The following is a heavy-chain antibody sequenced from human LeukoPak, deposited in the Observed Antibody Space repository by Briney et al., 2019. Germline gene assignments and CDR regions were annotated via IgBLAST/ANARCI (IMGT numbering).Heavy chain of an antibody. J-gene: IGHJ4*02. CDR2: ISSSSSYI. CDR3: ARGRPIDY. V-gene: IGHV3-21*01. CDR1: GFTFSSYS. Sequence: GGSLRLSCGASGFTFSSYSMNWVRQAPRKGLEWVSYISSSSSYIYYADSVKGRFTISRDNAKNSLYLQMNSLRAEDTAVYYCARGRPIDYWGQGTLVTVSS.